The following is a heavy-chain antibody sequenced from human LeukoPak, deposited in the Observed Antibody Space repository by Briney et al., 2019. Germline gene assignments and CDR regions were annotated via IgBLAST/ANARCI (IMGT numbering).Heavy chain of an antibody. CDR1: GASISNYF. CDR3: AAAAGRLWYFHL. D-gene: IGHD6-13*01. CDR2: INHSGST. V-gene: IGHV4-59*01. Sequence: PSETLSLTCTVSGASISNYFWTWIRQPPGEGLQYIGYINHSGSTDYNPSLKSRVTFSVDTSKNQFSLTLNSVTAADTAVYYCAAAAGRLWYFHLWGRGTLVTVSS. J-gene: IGHJ2*01.